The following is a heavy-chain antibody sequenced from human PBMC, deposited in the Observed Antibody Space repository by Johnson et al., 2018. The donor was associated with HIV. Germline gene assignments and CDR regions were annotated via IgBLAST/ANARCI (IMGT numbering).Heavy chain of an antibody. D-gene: IGHD3-10*01. CDR1: GFTFSNAW. CDR3: ARGALTYYDSSGSYYPVHDAFDI. CDR2: IKQDGSEK. V-gene: IGHV3-7*01. J-gene: IGHJ3*02. Sequence: VQLVESGGGLVKPGGSLRVSCAASGFTFSNAWMTWVRQAPGKGLEWVANIKQDGSEKYYVDSVKGRFTISRDNAKNSLYLQMNSLGGEDTAVYYCARGALTYYDSSGSYYPVHDAFDIWGLGTLVTVSS.